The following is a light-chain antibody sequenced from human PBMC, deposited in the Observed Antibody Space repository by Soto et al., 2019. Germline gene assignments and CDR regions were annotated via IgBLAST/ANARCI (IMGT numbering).Light chain of an antibody. CDR2: AAS. V-gene: IGKV1-39*01. CDR3: QQTYSTLSIT. CDR1: ESIARH. Sequence: DLQMTQSPSSLSASVGDRVTITCRASESIARHLNWYQQKPGRAPKLLIYAASSLQNGVPSRFRGGGSGTDFTLPISNLQPEDFATYYCQQTYSTLSITFGPGTRLEIK. J-gene: IGKJ5*01.